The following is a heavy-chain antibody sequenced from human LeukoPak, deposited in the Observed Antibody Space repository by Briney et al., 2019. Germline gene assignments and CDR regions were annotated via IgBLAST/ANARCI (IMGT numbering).Heavy chain of an antibody. J-gene: IGHJ5*02. Sequence: SVKVSCKASGYTFTSYYMHWVRQAPGQGLEWMGGIIPIFGTANYAQKFQGRVTITADKSTSTAYMELSSLRSEDTAVYYCARSGRQDVLRFLEWLSDNWFDPWGQGTLVTVSS. CDR1: GYTFTSYY. CDR2: IIPIFGTA. D-gene: IGHD3-3*01. CDR3: ARSGRQDVLRFLEWLSDNWFDP. V-gene: IGHV1-69*06.